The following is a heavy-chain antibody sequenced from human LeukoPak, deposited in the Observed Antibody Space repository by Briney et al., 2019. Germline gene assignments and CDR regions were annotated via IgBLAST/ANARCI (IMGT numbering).Heavy chain of an antibody. CDR3: ARAAIVVAGDYHYHYMDV. D-gene: IGHD2-15*01. V-gene: IGHV1-2*02. CDR1: GYTFSAHY. J-gene: IGHJ6*03. Sequence: ASVTVSCKASGYTFSAHYMHWVRQAPGQGLEWMVWISPNGADTDYAQRFQGRVTMTRDTSISTAYMELSRLRSDDTAVYYCARAAIVVAGDYHYHYMDVWGKGTTITVSS. CDR2: ISPNGADT.